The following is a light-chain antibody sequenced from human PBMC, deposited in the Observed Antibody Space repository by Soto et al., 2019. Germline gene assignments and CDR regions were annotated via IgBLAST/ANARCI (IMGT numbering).Light chain of an antibody. V-gene: IGKV1-39*01. CDR2: AAS. CDR3: QQSYSTPPLT. Sequence: DIQMTQSPSSLSASVGDRVTITCRASQSISSYLNWYQQKPGKAPKLLIYAASSLQSGVPSGFSGSGSGTDFTLTISSLQPEDFATYYCQQSYSTPPLTFGGGTKVDIK. CDR1: QSISSY. J-gene: IGKJ4*01.